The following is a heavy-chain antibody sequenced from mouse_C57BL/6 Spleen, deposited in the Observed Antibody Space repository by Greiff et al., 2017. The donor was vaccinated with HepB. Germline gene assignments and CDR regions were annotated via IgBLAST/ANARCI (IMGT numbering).Heavy chain of an antibody. CDR1: GYAFSSSW. D-gene: IGHD3-2*02. Sequence: VKLMESGPELVKPGASVKISCKASGYAFSSSWMNWVKQRPGKGLEWIGRIYPGDGDTNYNGKFKGKATLTADKSSSTAYMQLSSLTSEDSAVYFCARGGSSGYDYAMDDWGQGTSVTVSS. CDR3: ARGGSSGYDYAMDD. V-gene: IGHV1-82*01. J-gene: IGHJ4*01. CDR2: IYPGDGDT.